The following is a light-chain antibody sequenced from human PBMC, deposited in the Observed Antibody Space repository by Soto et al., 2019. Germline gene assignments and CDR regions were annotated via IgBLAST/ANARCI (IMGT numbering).Light chain of an antibody. CDR1: RPVVRQY. Sequence: EIVLTQSPDALSLSPGERVSLSCRASRPVVRQYIAWYQQKPGQAPRLLNYGASSRATGIPDRFSGGGSGTDFTLTISRLEPEDFAVYFCQHYGSSPLTFGGGTKVDIK. J-gene: IGKJ4*01. CDR3: QHYGSSPLT. V-gene: IGKV3-20*01. CDR2: GAS.